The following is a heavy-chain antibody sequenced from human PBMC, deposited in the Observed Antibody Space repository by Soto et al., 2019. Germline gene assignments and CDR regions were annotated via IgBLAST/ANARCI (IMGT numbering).Heavy chain of an antibody. J-gene: IGHJ4*02. CDR3: ARVIPTASFDY. Sequence: QITLKESGPTLVKPTQTLTLTCTFSGFSLSTSGVGVGWIRQPPGKALEWLALIYWDDGKRYSPSLNSRLTITKDTSKNQVVLTMTNVDPVDTATYYCARVIPTASFDYWGQGALVTVSS. CDR1: GFSLSTSGVG. V-gene: IGHV2-5*02. D-gene: IGHD2-2*01. CDR2: IYWDDGK.